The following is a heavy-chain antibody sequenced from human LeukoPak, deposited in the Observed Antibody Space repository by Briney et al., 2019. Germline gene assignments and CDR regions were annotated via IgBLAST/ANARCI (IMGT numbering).Heavy chain of an antibody. CDR2: IYYSGST. CDR3: ARDKIVVVPAAYYYYYYGMDV. Sequence: SETLSLTCTVSGGSIRSGDYYWSWIRQPPGKGLEWIGYIYYSGSTYYNPSLKTRVTISVDTSKNQFSLKLSSVTAADTAVYYCARDKIVVVPAAYYYYYYGMDVWGQGTTVTVSS. CDR1: GGSIRSGDYY. V-gene: IGHV4-30-4*01. D-gene: IGHD2-2*01. J-gene: IGHJ6*02.